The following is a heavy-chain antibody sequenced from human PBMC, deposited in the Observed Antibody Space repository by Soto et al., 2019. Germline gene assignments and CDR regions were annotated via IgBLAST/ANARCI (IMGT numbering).Heavy chain of an antibody. CDR2: ISVSGDAT. V-gene: IGHV3-23*01. J-gene: IGHJ4*02. D-gene: IGHD2-15*01. Sequence: EVQLLVSGGDLVQPGGSLRLSCAASGFTFSNYAINWVRQAPGKGLEWVSAISVSGDATDYADSVKGRFTISRDDSKITVFLQMSSPRGDDTALYYWATGYCGGVNCRKDYWGQGTLVTVSS. CDR1: GFTFSNYA. CDR3: ATGYCGGVNCRKDY.